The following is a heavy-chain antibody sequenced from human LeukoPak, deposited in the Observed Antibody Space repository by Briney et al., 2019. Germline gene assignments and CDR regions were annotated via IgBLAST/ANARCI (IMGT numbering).Heavy chain of an antibody. CDR1: DGSVSSDIYY. D-gene: IGHD1-14*01. J-gene: IGHJ3*01. V-gene: IGHV4-61*01. Sequence: SETLSLTCSVSDGSVSSDIYYWNWIRQPPGKGLERIGYIYYSGTTKYNPSLKSRVTISVDTSKGQFSLKLTSVTTADTAVYYCARQDGGPGPFDVWGRGTMVTVSS. CDR2: IYYSGTT. CDR3: ARQDGGPGPFDV.